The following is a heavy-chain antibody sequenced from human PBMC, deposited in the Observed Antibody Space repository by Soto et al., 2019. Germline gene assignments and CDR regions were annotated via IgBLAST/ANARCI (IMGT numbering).Heavy chain of an antibody. CDR3: ARDGKDAVTNGFDY. CDR1: GGSISSSNW. CDR2: IYHSGST. Sequence: PSETLSLTCAVSGGSISSSNWWSWVRQPPGKGLEWIGEIYHSGSTNYNPSLKSRVTISVDKSKNQFSLKLSSVTAADTAVYYCARDGKDAVTNGFDYWGQGTLVTVSS. V-gene: IGHV4-4*02. D-gene: IGHD4-17*01. J-gene: IGHJ4*02.